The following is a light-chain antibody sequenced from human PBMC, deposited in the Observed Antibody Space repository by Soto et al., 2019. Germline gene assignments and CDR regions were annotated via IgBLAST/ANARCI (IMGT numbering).Light chain of an antibody. CDR2: RTS. J-gene: IGLJ3*02. Sequence: QTVVTQEPSLTVSPGGTVTLTCSLTTGAVTSDYYPNWFQRKPGQALRTLIYRTSNKHSWTPARFSGSLLGGKAALTLSGVQPEDEADYYCVLLYGGAWVFGGGTKVTVL. CDR1: TGAVTSDYY. V-gene: IGLV7-43*01. CDR3: VLLYGGAWV.